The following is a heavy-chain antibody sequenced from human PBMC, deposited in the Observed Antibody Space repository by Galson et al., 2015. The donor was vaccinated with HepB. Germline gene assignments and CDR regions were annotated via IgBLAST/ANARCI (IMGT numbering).Heavy chain of an antibody. V-gene: IGHV3-23*01. CDR1: GFTFSSYA. CDR3: ARDDCSGGSCYAGGWFDP. CDR2: ISGSGGST. J-gene: IGHJ5*02. Sequence: SLRLSCAASGFTFSSYAMSWVRQAPGKGLEWVSAISGSGGSTYYADSVKGRFTISRDNSKNTLYLQMNSLRAEDTAVYYCARDDCSGGSCYAGGWFDPWGQGTLVTVSS. D-gene: IGHD2-15*01.